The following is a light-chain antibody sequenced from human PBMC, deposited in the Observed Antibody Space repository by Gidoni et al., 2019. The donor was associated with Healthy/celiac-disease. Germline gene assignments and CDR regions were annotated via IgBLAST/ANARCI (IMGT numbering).Light chain of an antibody. V-gene: IGKV3-11*01. CDR2: DAS. CDR1: QSVSSY. Sequence: EIVLTQSPATLSLSPGERATLSCRASQSVSSYLAWYQQKPGQAPRLLIYDASNRATGIPARFSGRGSGTEFTLTISSLEPEDFAVYYCQQRSNWPPGLTFGGGTKVEIK. CDR3: QQRSNWPPGLT. J-gene: IGKJ4*01.